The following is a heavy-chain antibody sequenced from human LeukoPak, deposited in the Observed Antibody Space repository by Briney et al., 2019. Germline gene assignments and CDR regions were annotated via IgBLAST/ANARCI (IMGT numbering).Heavy chain of an antibody. Sequence: KPSETLSLTCTVSGDSISSSYWSWIRQPPGKGLEWIGYIYYSGSTNYNPSLKSRVTISVDTSKNQFSLKLSSVTAADTAVYYCARSHSHSGSYRFDYWGQGTLVTVSS. CDR3: ARSHSHSGSYRFDY. D-gene: IGHD1-26*01. V-gene: IGHV4-59*12. J-gene: IGHJ4*02. CDR2: IYYSGST. CDR1: GDSISSSY.